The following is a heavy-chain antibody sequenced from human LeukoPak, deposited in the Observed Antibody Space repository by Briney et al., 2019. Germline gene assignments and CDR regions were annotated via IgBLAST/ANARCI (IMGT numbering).Heavy chain of an antibody. Sequence: GGSLRLSCAASGFTFSGYSMSWVRQAPGKGLEWVSSISRSSSYIYYADSLKGRFTISRDNAKNSLYLQMNSLRAEDTAVYYCARIDSSGYYLIGAFDIWGQGTQVTVSS. CDR3: ARIDSSGYYLIGAFDI. D-gene: IGHD3-22*01. V-gene: IGHV3-21*01. CDR1: GFTFSGYS. J-gene: IGHJ3*02. CDR2: ISRSSSYI.